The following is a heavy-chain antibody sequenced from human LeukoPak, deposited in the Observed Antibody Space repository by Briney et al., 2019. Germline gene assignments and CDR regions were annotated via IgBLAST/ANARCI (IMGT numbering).Heavy chain of an antibody. CDR3: ATRPITMIVVAPYFDY. CDR1: GYTFTGYY. J-gene: IGHJ4*02. CDR2: INPNSGGT. Sequence: ASVKVSCKASGYTFTGYYMHWVRQAPGQGLEWMGWINPNSGGTNYAQKFQGRVTMTRDTSITTAYMELSRLRSEDTAVYYCATRPITMIVVAPYFDYWGQGTLVTVSS. D-gene: IGHD3-22*01. V-gene: IGHV1-2*02.